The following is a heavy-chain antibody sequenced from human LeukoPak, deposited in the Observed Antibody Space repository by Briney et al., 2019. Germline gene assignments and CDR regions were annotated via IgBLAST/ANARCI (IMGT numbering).Heavy chain of an antibody. CDR2: IYYSGST. V-gene: IGHV4-59*01. CDR1: GGSISSYY. J-gene: IGHJ4*02. CDR3: ARVTGYMTEDYFDY. Sequence: SETLSLTCTVSGGSISSYYWSWIRQPPGKGLEWIGYIYYSGSTNYNPSLKSRVTISVDTSKNQFSLKLSSVTAADTAVYYCARVTGYMTEDYFDYWGQGILITVSS. D-gene: IGHD6-13*01.